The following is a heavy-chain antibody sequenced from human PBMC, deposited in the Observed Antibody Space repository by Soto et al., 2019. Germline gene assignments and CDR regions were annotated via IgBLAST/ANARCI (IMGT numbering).Heavy chain of an antibody. V-gene: IGHV1-2*02. CDR1: GYTFTNYF. CDR3: ARDPWDDGGETLDY. J-gene: IGHJ4*02. D-gene: IGHD1-1*01. Sequence: QVQLVQSGAEVKKPGASVKVSCKPSGYTFTNYFIQWLRQAPGQGLEWMGWINPNDGGTNYAQKFQGRVDVTSDTSISTAYMELSSLTSDDTAVYYCARDPWDDGGETLDYWGQGTLVTVSS. CDR2: INPNDGGT.